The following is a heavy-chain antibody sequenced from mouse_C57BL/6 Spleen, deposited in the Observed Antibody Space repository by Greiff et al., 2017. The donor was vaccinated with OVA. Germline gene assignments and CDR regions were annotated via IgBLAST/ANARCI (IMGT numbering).Heavy chain of an antibody. CDR1: GYSITSGYY. J-gene: IGHJ1*03. CDR2: ISYDGSN. CDR3: ARDPLRRYFDV. V-gene: IGHV3-6*01. D-gene: IGHD2-4*01. Sequence: EVQLQESGPGLVKPSQSLSLTCSVTGYSITSGYYWNWIRQFPGNKLEWMGYISYDGSNNYNPSLKNRISITRDTSKNQFFLKLNSVTTEVTATYYCARDPLRRYFDVWGTGTTVTVSS.